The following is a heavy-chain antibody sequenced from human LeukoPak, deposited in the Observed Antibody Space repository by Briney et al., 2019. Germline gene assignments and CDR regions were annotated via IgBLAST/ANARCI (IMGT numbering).Heavy chain of an antibody. CDR1: GFTFRDYY. V-gene: IGHV3-11*01. CDR3: ARSQMEAATFFDY. D-gene: IGHD1-26*01. CDR2: IRRDSSTL. Sequence: GGSLSLSCAASGFTFRDYYMSWIRQVPGKGLEWVSYIRRDSSTLYYADSVKGRFTISRDNAKNSLYLQMSSLRAEDTAVYYCARSQMEAATFFDYWGQGPLLTVST. J-gene: IGHJ4*02.